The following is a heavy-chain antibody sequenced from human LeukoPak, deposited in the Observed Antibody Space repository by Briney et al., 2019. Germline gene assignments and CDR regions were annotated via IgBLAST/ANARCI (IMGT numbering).Heavy chain of an antibody. J-gene: IGHJ4*02. CDR3: ARDPGYNYGYDY. D-gene: IGHD5-18*01. V-gene: IGHV3-66*01. Sequence: GGSLRLSCAASGFTFSDNYMSWVRQAAGKGLEWVSLIESGGSTYYTDSVKGRFTISRDNSKNTLYLQMNSLRAEDTAVYYCARDPGYNYGYDYWGQGTLVTVSS. CDR1: GFTFSDNY. CDR2: IESGGST.